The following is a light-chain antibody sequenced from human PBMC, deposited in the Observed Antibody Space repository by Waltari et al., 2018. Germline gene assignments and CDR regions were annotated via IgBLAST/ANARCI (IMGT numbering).Light chain of an antibody. CDR3: CSYAGSSTFYV. CDR2: EGS. J-gene: IGLJ1*01. Sequence: QSALTQPASVSGSPGQSITISCTGTSSDVGSYNLVSWYQQYPGKAPKLMIYEGSKRPAVVSNRFSGSKSGNTASLTISGLQAEDEADYYCCSYAGSSTFYVFGTGTKVTVL. V-gene: IGLV2-23*01. CDR1: SSDVGSYNL.